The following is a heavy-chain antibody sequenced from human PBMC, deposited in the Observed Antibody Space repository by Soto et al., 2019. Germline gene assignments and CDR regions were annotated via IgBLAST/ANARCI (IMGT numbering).Heavy chain of an antibody. V-gene: IGHV3-66*01. D-gene: IGHD1-26*01. CDR1: GFTVSSSY. Sequence: EVQLGESGGGLVQPGGSLGLSCAASGFTVSSSYLYWVRQAPGKGLEGVSSIYKSGDTYYADSVKGRFTISRDNYKSTLFLQMNSLRAEDTAVYYCARGTVGTNPNWLGPWGQGTLVTVSS. J-gene: IGHJ5*02. CDR2: IYKSGDT. CDR3: ARGTVGTNPNWLGP.